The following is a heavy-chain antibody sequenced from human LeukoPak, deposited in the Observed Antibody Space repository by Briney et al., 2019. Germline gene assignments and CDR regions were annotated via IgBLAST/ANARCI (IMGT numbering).Heavy chain of an antibody. V-gene: IGHV1-2*04. J-gene: IGHJ3*02. CDR2: INPNSGGT. D-gene: IGHD1-1*01. Sequence: GASVTVSFKSSGYTFTGYYMHWVRQAPGQGLEWMGWINPNSGGTNYAQKFQGWVTMTRDTSISTAYMELSRLRSDDTAVYYCARGNLDAFDIWGQGTMVTVSS. CDR1: GYTFTGYY. CDR3: ARGNLDAFDI.